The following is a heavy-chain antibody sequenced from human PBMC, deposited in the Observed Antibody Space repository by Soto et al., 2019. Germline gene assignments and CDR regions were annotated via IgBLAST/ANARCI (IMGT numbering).Heavy chain of an antibody. D-gene: IGHD2-8*02. CDR2: INHSGST. J-gene: IGHJ4*02. CDR3: ARDKITGLFDY. CDR1: GGSVIGYY. V-gene: IGHV4-34*01. Sequence: SETLSLTCAVYGGSVIGYYWTWIPQPPWTGLEWIGEINHSGSTNYNPSLKRRVTISVDTSKNQFSLKLTSVTAADTAVYYCARDKITGLFDYWGQGTLVTVS.